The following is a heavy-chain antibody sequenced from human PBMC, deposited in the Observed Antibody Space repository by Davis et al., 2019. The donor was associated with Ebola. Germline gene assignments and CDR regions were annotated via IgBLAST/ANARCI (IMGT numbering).Heavy chain of an antibody. CDR1: GYSISSGYY. D-gene: IGHD4/OR15-4a*01. CDR3: ASSPLTYFDY. J-gene: IGHJ4*02. Sequence: PSETLSLTCAVSGYSISSGYYWGWIRQPPGKGLEWIGSIYHSGSTYYNPSLKSRVTISVDTSKNQFSLKLSSVTAADTAVYYCASSPLTYFDYWGQGTLVTVSS. CDR2: IYHSGST. V-gene: IGHV4-38-2*01.